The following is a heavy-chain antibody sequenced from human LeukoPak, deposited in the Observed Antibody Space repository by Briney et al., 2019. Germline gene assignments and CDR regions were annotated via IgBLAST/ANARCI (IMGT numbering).Heavy chain of an antibody. CDR2: IYYSGST. CDR1: GGSISSSSYY. Sequence: PSETLSLTCTVSGGSISSSSYYWGWIRQPPGKGLEWIGSIYYSGSTYYNPSLKSRVTISVDTSKNQFSLKLSSVTAADTAVYYCARDRGIAAAGTWDYWGQGTLVTVSS. J-gene: IGHJ4*02. CDR3: ARDRGIAAAGTWDY. V-gene: IGHV4-39*07. D-gene: IGHD6-13*01.